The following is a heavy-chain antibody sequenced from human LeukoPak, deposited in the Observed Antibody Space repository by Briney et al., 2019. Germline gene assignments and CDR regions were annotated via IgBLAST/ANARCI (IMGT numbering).Heavy chain of an antibody. J-gene: IGHJ4*02. D-gene: IGHD2-15*01. CDR1: GFGFSSYS. CDR2: ISCTSSYI. V-gene: IGHV3-21*06. CDR3: ARGASVVVVTSTPHYFDY. Sequence: GGSLRLSCAASGFGFSSYSMNWVRQAPGRGLEWVSSISCTSSYIYYEDSVKGRFTISRDNAKNSLYLQMNSLRAEDTAMYYCARGASVVVVTSTPHYFDYWGQATPVTVSS.